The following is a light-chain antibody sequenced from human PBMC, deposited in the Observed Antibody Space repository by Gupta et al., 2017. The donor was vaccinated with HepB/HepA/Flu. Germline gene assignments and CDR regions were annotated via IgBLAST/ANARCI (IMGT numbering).Light chain of an antibody. Sequence: ELVLTQSPGTLPLSPGGRVSLSSRASQSVNSDYLAWYQQKPGHAPRLLIHATSNRAAGVSERFSGSGSETDFTLSISGLQPDDVAVYYWQDIRTSRTFGQGTKVEV. CDR3: QDIRTSRT. V-gene: IGKV3D-20*02. CDR2: ATS. J-gene: IGKJ1*01. CDR1: QSVNSDY.